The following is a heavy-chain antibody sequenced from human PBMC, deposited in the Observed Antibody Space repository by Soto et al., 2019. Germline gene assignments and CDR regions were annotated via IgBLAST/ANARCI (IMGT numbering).Heavy chain of an antibody. D-gene: IGHD3-10*01. J-gene: IGHJ4*02. CDR2: IYYSGST. V-gene: IGHV4-39*01. CDR3: SALWFGEFWSDY. Sequence: SETLSLTCTVSGGSISSSSYYWGWIHQPPGKGLEWIGSIYYSGSTYYNPSLKSRVTISVDTSKNQFSLKLSSVTAADTAVYYCSALWFGEFWSDYWGQGTLVTVSS. CDR1: GGSISSSSYY.